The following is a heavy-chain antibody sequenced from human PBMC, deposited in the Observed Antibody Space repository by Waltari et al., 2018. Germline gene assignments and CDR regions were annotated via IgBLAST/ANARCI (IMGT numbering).Heavy chain of an antibody. Sequence: QVQLLQSGAEVKKPGASVKVSCKVSGDTVSELSINWVRQAPGKGLEWMGGFDPEHGEIISAQKFQGRLTLTEDTSTDTAYMELSSLRSEDTAVYYCTIYRDGDYVSLGFDPWGQGTLVTVSS. CDR3: TIYRDGDYVSLGFDP. V-gene: IGHV1-24*01. CDR2: FDPEHGEI. CDR1: GDTVSELS. J-gene: IGHJ5*02. D-gene: IGHD4-17*01.